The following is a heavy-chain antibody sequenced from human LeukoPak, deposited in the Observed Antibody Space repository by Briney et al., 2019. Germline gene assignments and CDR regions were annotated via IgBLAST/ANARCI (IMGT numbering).Heavy chain of an antibody. CDR3: ARARESRYLDY. D-gene: IGHD2/OR15-2a*01. CDR2: ISGGGSSI. CDR1: GFTFYTYA. V-gene: IGHV3-23*01. Sequence: PGGSLRLSCAASGFTFYTYAMSWARQAPGKGLEWVSAISGGGSSINYEDSVKGRFTISRDNSKNTLDLQMNSLRAEDTAVYYCARARESRYLDYWGQGTLVTVSS. J-gene: IGHJ4*02.